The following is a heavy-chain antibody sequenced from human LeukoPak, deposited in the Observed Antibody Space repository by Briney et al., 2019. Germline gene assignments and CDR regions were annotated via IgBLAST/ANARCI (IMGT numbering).Heavy chain of an antibody. CDR2: ISWNSGSI. Sequence: GGSLRLSYAASGFTFDDYAMHWVRHAPGKGLEWVSGISWNSGSIGYADSVKGRFTISRDNAKNSLYLQMNSLRAEDTALYYCAKRSRMYDAFDIWGQGTMVTVSS. D-gene: IGHD2-8*01. CDR1: GFTFDDYA. CDR3: AKRSRMYDAFDI. V-gene: IGHV3-9*01. J-gene: IGHJ3*02.